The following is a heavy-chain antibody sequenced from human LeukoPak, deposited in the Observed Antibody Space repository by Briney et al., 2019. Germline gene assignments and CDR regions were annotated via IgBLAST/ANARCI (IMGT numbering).Heavy chain of an antibody. V-gene: IGHV3-7*01. CDR2: IRQDGSEK. Sequence: GGSLRLSCAASGFTFSSYWMSWVRQAPGKGLEWVANIRQDGSEKYYVDSVKGRFTISRDNAKNSLYLQMNSLRAEDTAVYYCSSRRMGYYGTGSYYYYYYYMDFWGKGTTVTVSS. CDR1: GFTFSSYW. J-gene: IGHJ6*03. D-gene: IGHD3-10*01. CDR3: SSRRMGYYGTGSYYYYYYYMDF.